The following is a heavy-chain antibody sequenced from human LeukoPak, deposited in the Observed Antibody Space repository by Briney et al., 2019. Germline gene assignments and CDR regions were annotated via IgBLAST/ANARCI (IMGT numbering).Heavy chain of an antibody. J-gene: IGHJ6*02. Sequence: GRSLRLSCAASGFTFDDYAMHWVRQAPGKGLEWVSGISWNSGSIGYADSVKGRFTISRDNAKNSLYLQMNSLRAEDTAVYYCAKIPNTAMVQDYYYYGMDVWGQGTTVTVSS. CDR1: GFTFDDYA. CDR2: ISWNSGSI. D-gene: IGHD5-18*01. V-gene: IGHV3-9*01. CDR3: AKIPNTAMVQDYYYYGMDV.